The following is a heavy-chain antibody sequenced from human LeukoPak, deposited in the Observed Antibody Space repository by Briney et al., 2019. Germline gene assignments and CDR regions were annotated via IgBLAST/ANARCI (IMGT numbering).Heavy chain of an antibody. CDR3: ARGPPTALYMDV. CDR2: ISFEGSNK. D-gene: IGHD1-14*01. V-gene: IGHV3-30*01. J-gene: IGHJ6*03. Sequence: GRSLRLSYAASGFSFSTYAMYWVRQAPGKGLEWVAVISFEGSNKYYADSVQGRFTISRDNSRNTLYLQMNSLRAEDTAVYFCARGPPTALYMDVWGKGTTVTVSS. CDR1: GFSFSTYA.